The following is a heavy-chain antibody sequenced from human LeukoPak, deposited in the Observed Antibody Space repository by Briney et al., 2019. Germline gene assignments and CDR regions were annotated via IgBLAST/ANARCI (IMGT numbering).Heavy chain of an antibody. CDR3: AKEAAVIWLGCLDP. CDR1: GFTYISYA. V-gene: IGHV3-23*01. J-gene: IGHJ5*02. Sequence: PGGSLRLSCAASGFTYISYAMGRVRQAPGKGLEWVSGISDVGGTFYADSVRGRFTISRDNSKNTLYLQMNSLRAEDTAVYYCAKEAAVIWLGCLDPWGQGTLVTVSS. D-gene: IGHD3-10*01. CDR2: ISDVGGT.